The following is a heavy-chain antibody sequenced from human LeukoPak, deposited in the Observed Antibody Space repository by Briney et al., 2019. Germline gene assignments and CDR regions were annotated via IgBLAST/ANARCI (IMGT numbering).Heavy chain of an antibody. J-gene: IGHJ6*02. D-gene: IGHD2-2*01. Sequence: ASVKVSCKASGYTFTSYGISWVRQAPGQGLEWMGWISAYNGNTNYAQKLQDRVTMTTDTSTSTAYMELRSLRSDDTAAYYCARDWYCSSTSCYRYYYGMDVWGQGTTVTVSS. CDR1: GYTFTSYG. V-gene: IGHV1-18*01. CDR2: ISAYNGNT. CDR3: ARDWYCSSTSCYRYYYGMDV.